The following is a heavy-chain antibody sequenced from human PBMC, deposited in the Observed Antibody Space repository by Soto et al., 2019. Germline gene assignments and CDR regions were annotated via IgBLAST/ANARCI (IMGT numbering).Heavy chain of an antibody. CDR1: GYTFTSYS. D-gene: IGHD6-13*01. CDR3: ARDRAAAGDTRFDY. Sequence: ASVKVSCKASGYTFTSYSMHWVRQAPGQGLEWMGIINPRGGSTTYAQKFQGRVTMTRDTSTSTVYMELSSLRSEDTAVYYCARDRAAAGDTRFDYWGQGTLVTVSS. V-gene: IGHV1-46*01. CDR2: INPRGGST. J-gene: IGHJ4*02.